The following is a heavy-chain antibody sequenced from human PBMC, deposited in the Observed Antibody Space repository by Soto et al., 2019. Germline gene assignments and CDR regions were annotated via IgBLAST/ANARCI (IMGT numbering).Heavy chain of an antibody. Sequence: QVQLVQSGAEVKKPGSSVKVSCKDSGGNFSTYSMFWMRQAPGQGLEWMGRIIPMLGIANYAQRFQDRVTITADKSTATAYMELSSLRSEDTALYYCTIGSWSGEVFDIWGQGTMVTVSS. CDR2: IIPMLGIA. CDR1: GGNFSTYS. J-gene: IGHJ3*02. D-gene: IGHD2-21*01. CDR3: TIGSWSGEVFDI. V-gene: IGHV1-69*02.